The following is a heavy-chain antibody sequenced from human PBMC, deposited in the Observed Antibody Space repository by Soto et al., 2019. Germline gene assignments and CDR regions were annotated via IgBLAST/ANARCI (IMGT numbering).Heavy chain of an antibody. CDR1: GGSISSYY. D-gene: IGHD3-3*01. J-gene: IGHJ4*02. CDR2: IYYSGST. Sequence: SETLSLTCTVSGGSISSYYWSWIRQPPGKGLEWIGYIYYSGSTNYNPSLKSRVTISVDTSKNQFSLKLSSVTAADTAVYYCARLGYYDFWSGYYFYFDYWGQGTLVTAS. CDR3: ARLGYYDFWSGYYFYFDY. V-gene: IGHV4-59*01.